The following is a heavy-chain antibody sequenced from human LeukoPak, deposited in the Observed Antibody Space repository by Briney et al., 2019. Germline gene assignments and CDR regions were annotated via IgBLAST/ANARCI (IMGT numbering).Heavy chain of an antibody. CDR2: IKEDGSDK. CDR1: GFTVSSNY. Sequence: GGSLRLSCAASGFTVSSNYMSWVRQAPGKGLEGVANIKEDGSDKYYVDSVKGRFTISRDNAKNSLYLQMNSLRVEDTAVYYCARAHVTGVDAFDVWGRGAMVTVSS. D-gene: IGHD2-21*02. V-gene: IGHV3-7*01. J-gene: IGHJ3*01. CDR3: ARAHVTGVDAFDV.